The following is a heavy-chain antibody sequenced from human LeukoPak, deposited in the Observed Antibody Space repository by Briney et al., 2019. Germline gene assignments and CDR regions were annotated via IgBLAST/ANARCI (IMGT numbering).Heavy chain of an antibody. CDR1: GYTLTGYY. J-gene: IGHJ4*02. CDR3: ARLGYCSSTSCFDY. Sequence: ASVKVSCKASGYTLTGYYMHWVRQAPGQGLEWMGWINTNSGGTNYAQKFQGRVTMTRDTSISTAYMELSRLRSDDTAVYYCARLGYCSSTSCFDYWGQGTLVTVSS. V-gene: IGHV1-2*02. CDR2: INTNSGGT. D-gene: IGHD2-2*01.